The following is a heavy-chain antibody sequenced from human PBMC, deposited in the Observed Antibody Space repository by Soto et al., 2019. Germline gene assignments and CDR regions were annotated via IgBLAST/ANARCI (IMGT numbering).Heavy chain of an antibody. CDR2: IYYSGST. D-gene: IGHD3-3*01. CDR3: ARHRPLGSEWLLLSPDDAFDI. CDR1: GGSISSSSYY. J-gene: IGHJ3*02. V-gene: IGHV4-39*01. Sequence: SETLSLTCTVSGGSISSSSYYWGWIRQPPGKGLEWIGSIYYSGSTYYNPSLKSRVTISVDTSKNQFSLKLSSVTAADTAVYYCARHRPLGSEWLLLSPDDAFDIWGQGTMVTVSS.